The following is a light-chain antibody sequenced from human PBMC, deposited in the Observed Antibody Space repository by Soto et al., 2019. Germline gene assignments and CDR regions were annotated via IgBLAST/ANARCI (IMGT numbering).Light chain of an antibody. Sequence: QSVLTRPASVSGSPGQSITISCTGTSSDVGRYDYVSWYQQHPGKAPKLMVSEVSHRPSGVSNRFSGSKSGNTASLTISGLQAEDEADYYCSSYSTMGTYVFGAGTKVTVL. CDR1: SSDVGRYDY. V-gene: IGLV2-14*01. CDR2: EVS. J-gene: IGLJ1*01. CDR3: SSYSTMGTYV.